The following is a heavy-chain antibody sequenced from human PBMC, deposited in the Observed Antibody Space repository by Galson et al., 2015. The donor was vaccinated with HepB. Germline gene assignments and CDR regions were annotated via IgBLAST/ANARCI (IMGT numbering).Heavy chain of an antibody. V-gene: IGHV3-11*06. J-gene: IGHJ4*02. Sequence: SLRLSCAASGFTFSDYYMSWIRQAPGKGLEWISSISSSSSYTNYADSVRGRFTISRDSAKNSLYLQMNSLRAEDTAVYYCARQDRGTTVNYFDYWGQGTLVTVSS. D-gene: IGHD4-17*01. CDR1: GFTFSDYY. CDR3: ARQDRGTTVNYFDY. CDR2: ISSSSSYT.